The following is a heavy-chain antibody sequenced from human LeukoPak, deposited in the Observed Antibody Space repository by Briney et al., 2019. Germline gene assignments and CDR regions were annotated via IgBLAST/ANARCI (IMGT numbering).Heavy chain of an antibody. CDR1: GFTFSSYG. Sequence: GRSLRLSCAASGFTFSSYGMHWVRQAPGKGVEWVAVISYDGRNKYLRDSVQGRFTISRDNSKNTLHLQMNSLRAEDTAVYYCAKEGGTPGMDVWGQGTLVIVSS. CDR3: AKEGGTPGMDV. V-gene: IGHV3-30*18. J-gene: IGHJ4*02. CDR2: ISYDGRNK. D-gene: IGHD1-14*01.